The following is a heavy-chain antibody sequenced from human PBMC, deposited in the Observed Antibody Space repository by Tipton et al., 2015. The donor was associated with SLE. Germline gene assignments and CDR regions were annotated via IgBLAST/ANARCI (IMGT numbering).Heavy chain of an antibody. J-gene: IGHJ5*01. V-gene: IGHV4-39*07. CDR2: ISYSGTT. CDR1: GASIRGSSYY. D-gene: IGHD2-21*01. Sequence: GASIRGSSYYWGWIRQPPGKGLEWIGSISYSGTTYYSPSLKSRVTISVDTSKNQFSLKLSSATAADTAVYYCARDRGGGEFDTWGQGTLVTVSS. CDR3: ARDRGGGEFDT.